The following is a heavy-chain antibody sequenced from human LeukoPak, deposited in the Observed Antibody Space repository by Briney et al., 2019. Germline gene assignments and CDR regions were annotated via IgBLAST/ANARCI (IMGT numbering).Heavy chain of an antibody. CDR3: ARQYQLRGDAFDI. V-gene: IGHV1-69*01. Sequence: SVKVSCKASGGTFSSYAISWVRQAPGQGLEWMGGIIPIFGTANYAQKFQGRVTITADESTSTAYMELSSLRSEDTAVYYCARQYQLRGDAFDIWGQGTMVTVSS. D-gene: IGHD2-2*01. J-gene: IGHJ3*02. CDR2: IIPIFGTA. CDR1: GGTFSSYA.